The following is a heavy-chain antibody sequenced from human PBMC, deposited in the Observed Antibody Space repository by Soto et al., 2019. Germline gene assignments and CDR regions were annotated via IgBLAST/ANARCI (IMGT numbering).Heavy chain of an antibody. CDR1: GGTFSSYA. CDR2: IIPIFGTA. CDR3: ARLGMDCSGGSCYRLFSAENSYFDY. D-gene: IGHD2-15*01. Sequence: GASVKVSCKASGGTFSSYAISWVRQAPGQGLEWMGGIIPIFGTANYAQKFQGRVTITADESTSTAYMELSSLRSEDTAVYYCARLGMDCSGGSCYRLFSAENSYFDYWGQGTLVTV. J-gene: IGHJ4*02. V-gene: IGHV1-69*13.